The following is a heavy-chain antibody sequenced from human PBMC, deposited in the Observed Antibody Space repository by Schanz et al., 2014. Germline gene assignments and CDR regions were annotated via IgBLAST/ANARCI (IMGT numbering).Heavy chain of an antibody. D-gene: IGHD3-10*01. CDR1: GFNFNNFA. J-gene: IGHJ3*02. CDR3: AKGRFGELSAFDI. Sequence: VQLVESGGGLVQPGGSLRLSCAASGFNFNNFAMTWVRQAPGKGLEWVAFVPFDGSQKFYADSVKGRFTISRDNSKNTLYLQMNSLRAEDTAVYYCAKGRFGELSAFDIWGQGTMVTVSS. V-gene: IGHV3-30*02. CDR2: VPFDGSQK.